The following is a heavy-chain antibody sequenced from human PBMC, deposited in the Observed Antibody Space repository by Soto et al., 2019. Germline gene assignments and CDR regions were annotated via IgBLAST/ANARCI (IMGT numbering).Heavy chain of an antibody. Sequence: QLQLQESGSGLVKPSQTLSLTCAVSGGSISSGGYSWSWIRQPPGKGLEWIGYIYHSGSTYYNPSLKSRVTISVDRSKNQFSLKLSSVTAADTVVYYCARCGYSSSWYHFDYWGQGTLVTVSS. CDR1: GGSISSGGYS. CDR3: ARCGYSSSWYHFDY. V-gene: IGHV4-30-2*01. CDR2: IYHSGST. J-gene: IGHJ4*02. D-gene: IGHD6-13*01.